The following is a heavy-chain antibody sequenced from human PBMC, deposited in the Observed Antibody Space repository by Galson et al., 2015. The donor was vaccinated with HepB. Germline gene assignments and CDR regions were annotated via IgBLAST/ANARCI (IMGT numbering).Heavy chain of an antibody. V-gene: IGHV3-21*01. CDR1: GFTFSGYS. J-gene: IGHJ4*02. D-gene: IGHD3-9*01. CDR2: ISFTNNFI. CDR3: ARDARPRYGPLPGFHVFDY. Sequence: SLRLSCAASGFTFSGYSMNWVRQAPGKGLEWVSSISFTNNFINYADSVKGRFTISGDKAKNSLYLQMSSLRAEDTAVYSCARDARPRYGPLPGFHVFDYWGQGILVAVSS.